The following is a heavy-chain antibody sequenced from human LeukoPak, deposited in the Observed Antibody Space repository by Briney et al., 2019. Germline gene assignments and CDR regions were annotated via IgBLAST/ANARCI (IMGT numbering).Heavy chain of an antibody. CDR2: MNPNSGNP. V-gene: IGHV1-8*03. D-gene: IGHD2-2*01. J-gene: IGHJ4*02. CDR3: ARGGSTSQEFDY. Sequence: ASVKVSCKASGYTFTSYDINWVRQATGQGLEWMGWMNPNSGNPGYAQKFQGRVTITRNTSISTAYMGLSSLRSEDTAVYYCARGGSTSQEFDYWGQGTLVTVSS. CDR1: GYTFTSYD.